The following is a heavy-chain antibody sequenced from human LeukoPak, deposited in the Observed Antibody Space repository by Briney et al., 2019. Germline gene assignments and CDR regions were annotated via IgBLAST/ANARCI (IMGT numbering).Heavy chain of an antibody. CDR1: GGSISSGGYY. Sequence: SETLSLTCTVSGGSISSGGYYWSWIRPHPGKGREGIGYIYYSGSTYYNPSLKSRVTISVDTSKNQFSLKLSSVTAADTAVYYCARDRGCSSTSCYTDAFDIWGQGTMVTVSS. V-gene: IGHV4-31*03. CDR3: ARDRGCSSTSCYTDAFDI. D-gene: IGHD2-2*02. J-gene: IGHJ3*02. CDR2: IYYSGST.